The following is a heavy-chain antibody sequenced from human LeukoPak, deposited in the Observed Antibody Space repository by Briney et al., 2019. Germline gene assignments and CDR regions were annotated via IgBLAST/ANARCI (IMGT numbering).Heavy chain of an antibody. CDR2: IYYSGST. J-gene: IGHJ3*02. CDR3: ARDHNSDYDDFHGAFDI. V-gene: IGHV4-61*01. Sequence: KPSETLSLTCTVSGGSVSSGSYYWSWIRQPPGKGLEWIGYIYYSGSTNYNPSLKSRVTISVDTSKNQFSLKLSSVTAADTAVYYCARDHNSDYDDFHGAFDIWGQGTIVTVSS. CDR1: GGSVSSGSYY. D-gene: IGHD4-17*01.